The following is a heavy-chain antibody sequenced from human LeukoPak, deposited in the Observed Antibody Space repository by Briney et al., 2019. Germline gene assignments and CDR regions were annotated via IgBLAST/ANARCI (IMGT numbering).Heavy chain of an antibody. CDR1: GFTFSNYW. J-gene: IGHJ4*02. Sequence: GGSLRLSCAASGFTFSNYWMHWVRQVPGKGLVWVSRIKGDGSHTIYADSVKGRFTISRDNAKNTLYLQMKSLRAEDTAVYYCAKDSCSSTSCYFDYWGQGTLVTVSS. D-gene: IGHD2-2*01. V-gene: IGHV3-74*01. CDR2: IKGDGSHT. CDR3: AKDSCSSTSCYFDY.